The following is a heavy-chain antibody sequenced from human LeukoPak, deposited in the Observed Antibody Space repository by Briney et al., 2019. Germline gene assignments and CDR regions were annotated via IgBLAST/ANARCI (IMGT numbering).Heavy chain of an antibody. Sequence: SETLSLTCTVSGGSISSYYWSWIRQPPGKGLEWIGYIYYSGSTNYNPSLKSRVTISVDTSKNQFSLKLSSVTAADTAVYYCARASVTYYYYYYMDVWGKGTTVTVSS. CDR3: ARASVTYYYYYYMDV. CDR2: IYYSGST. CDR1: GGSISSYY. V-gene: IGHV4-59*01. J-gene: IGHJ6*03. D-gene: IGHD4-11*01.